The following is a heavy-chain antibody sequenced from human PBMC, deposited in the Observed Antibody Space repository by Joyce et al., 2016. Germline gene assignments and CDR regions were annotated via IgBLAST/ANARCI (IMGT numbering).Heavy chain of an antibody. D-gene: IGHD3-9*01. J-gene: IGHJ4*02. Sequence: EVQLVQSGAEVKKPGESLKISGKGSGYSFTNIWIGWVRQMPGRGLEWMGIIYVGGSSTMYSPSFQGLVTVSADKSISTAFLQWNSLRASDTAMYYCASATHGTTFWDYWGQGTLVTVSS. V-gene: IGHV5-51*01. CDR1: GYSFTNIW. CDR3: ASATHGTTFWDY. CDR2: IYVGGSST.